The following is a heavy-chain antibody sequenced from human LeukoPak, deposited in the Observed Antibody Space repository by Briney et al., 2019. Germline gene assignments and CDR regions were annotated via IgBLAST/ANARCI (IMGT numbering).Heavy chain of an antibody. D-gene: IGHD2-21*02. CDR2: INGDGDDT. V-gene: IGHV3-43*01. Sequence: GGSLRLSCAASGFTFHDYTMHWVRQRPGKGLEWVSLINGDGDDTYYPDSVKGRFTVSRDNSKNTLYLQLNSLRVDDAAIYYCAKHRRSTLVTAYFDSWGQGTLVTVSS. J-gene: IGHJ4*02. CDR3: AKHRRSTLVTAYFDS. CDR1: GFTFHDYT.